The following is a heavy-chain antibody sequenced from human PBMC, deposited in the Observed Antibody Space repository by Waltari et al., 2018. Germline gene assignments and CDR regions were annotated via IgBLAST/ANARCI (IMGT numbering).Heavy chain of an antibody. CDR3: ARQNVLRYFDWLFHPSYYFDY. Sequence: QVQLQQWGAGLLKPSETLSLTCAVYGGSFSGYYWSWIRQPPGKGLEWIGEINPSGSTNYNPSLKSRVTISVDTSKNQFSLKLSSVTAADTAVYYCARQNVLRYFDWLFHPSYYFDYWGQGTLVTVSS. CDR2: INPSGST. CDR1: GGSFSGYY. J-gene: IGHJ4*02. D-gene: IGHD3-9*01. V-gene: IGHV4-34*01.